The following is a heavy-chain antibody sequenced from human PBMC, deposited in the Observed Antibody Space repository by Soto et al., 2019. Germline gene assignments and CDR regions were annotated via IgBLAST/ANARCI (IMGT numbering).Heavy chain of an antibody. CDR3: AREIRRTYNWNSFGMHV. D-gene: IGHD1-7*01. Sequence: QVQLAESGGGVVQPGKSLRLSCAASGFTFSSYGMHWVRQAPGKGLEWVAVIWYDGTDPYYADSVKGRFTISRDISKNTLFLQMNSLRAEDTGVYYCAREIRRTYNWNSFGMHVWGQWTTVTVSS. CDR1: GFTFSSYG. V-gene: IGHV3-33*01. CDR2: IWYDGTDP. J-gene: IGHJ6*02.